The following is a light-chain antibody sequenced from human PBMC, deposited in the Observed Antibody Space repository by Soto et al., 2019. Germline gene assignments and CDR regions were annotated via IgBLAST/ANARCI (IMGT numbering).Light chain of an antibody. V-gene: IGKV1-39*01. J-gene: IGKJ4*01. CDR2: DAS. CDR1: QPIASY. CDR3: QQSFSAPLS. Sequence: DIQMTQSPSSLSASVGDRVTITCRASQPIASYLNWYQQKPGKVPKLLIYDASTLQSGVPSTFSGSGSGTDFTLTINSLQPEDLGTYYCQQSFSAPLSSGGGTKVEIK.